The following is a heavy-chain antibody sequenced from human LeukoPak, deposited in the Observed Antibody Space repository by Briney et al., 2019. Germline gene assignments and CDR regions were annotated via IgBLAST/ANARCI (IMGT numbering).Heavy chain of an antibody. V-gene: IGHV3-30*15. J-gene: IGHJ6*03. Sequence: GGSLRLSCSVSGFTFSNYGIHWVRQAPGKGLEWVAVISHDGSNENYADSVKGRLTISRDNSKSTVHLQMSSLRAEDTAVYYCARDQCSTTTCYRDDYYYYYMDVWGKGTTVTVSS. CDR2: ISHDGSNE. CDR1: GFTFSNYG. D-gene: IGHD2-2*02. CDR3: ARDQCSTTTCYRDDYYYYYMDV.